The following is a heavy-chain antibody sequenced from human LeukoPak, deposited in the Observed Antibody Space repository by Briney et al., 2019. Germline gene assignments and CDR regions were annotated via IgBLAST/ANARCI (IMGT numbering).Heavy chain of an antibody. CDR1: GFTFSSYS. CDR3: AKPFGDYAPEDY. J-gene: IGHJ4*02. CDR2: ISSSSSYI. D-gene: IGHD4-17*01. Sequence: GGSLRLSCAASGFTFSSYSMNWVRQAPGKGLEWVSSISSSSSYIYYADSVKGRFTISRDNSKNTLYLQMNSLRAEDTAVYYCAKPFGDYAPEDYWGQGTLVTVSS. V-gene: IGHV3-21*04.